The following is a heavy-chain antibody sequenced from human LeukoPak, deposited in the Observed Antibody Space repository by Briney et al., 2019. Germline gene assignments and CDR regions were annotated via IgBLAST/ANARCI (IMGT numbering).Heavy chain of an antibody. J-gene: IGHJ6*02. V-gene: IGHV3-7*01. CDR2: IKQDGSEK. CDR3: ARERAYYYYGMDV. Sequence: GGSLRLSCAASGFTFSSYWMSWVRQAPGKGPEWVANIKQDGSEKYYVDSVKGRFTISRDNAKDSLYLQMNSLRAEDTAVYYCARERAYYYYGMDVWGQGTTVTVSS. CDR1: GFTFSSYW.